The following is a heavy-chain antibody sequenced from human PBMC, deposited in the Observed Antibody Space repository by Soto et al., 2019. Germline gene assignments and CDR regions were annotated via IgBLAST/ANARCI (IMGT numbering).Heavy chain of an antibody. D-gene: IGHD6-13*01. V-gene: IGHV3-30*18. CDR3: AKEYSSSWYAFDY. CDR1: GFTFSSYG. CDR2: ISYDGSNK. Sequence: QVQLVESGGGVVQPGRSLRLSCAASGFTFSSYGMHWVRQAPGKGLEWVAVISYDGSNKYYADSVKGRFTISRDNSKNTLYLQMNSLRAEDTAVYYCAKEYSSSWYAFDYWGQGTLVTVSS. J-gene: IGHJ4*02.